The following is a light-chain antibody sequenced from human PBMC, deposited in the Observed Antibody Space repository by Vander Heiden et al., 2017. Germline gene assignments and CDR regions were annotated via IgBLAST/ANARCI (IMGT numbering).Light chain of an antibody. CDR2: DVS. CDR3: SSYTSSSTL. Sequence: QSALTQPASVSGSPGQSITISCPGTSSDVGGYNSVSWYQQHPGKATKLMIYDVSNRPSGVSNRFSGSKSGNTASLTISGLQAEDEADYYCSSYTSSSTLFGGGTKLTVL. V-gene: IGLV2-14*01. CDR1: SSDVGGYNS. J-gene: IGLJ3*02.